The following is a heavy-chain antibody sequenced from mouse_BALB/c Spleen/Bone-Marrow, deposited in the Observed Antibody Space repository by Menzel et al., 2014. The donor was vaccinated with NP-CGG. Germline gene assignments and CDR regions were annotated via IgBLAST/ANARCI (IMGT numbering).Heavy chain of an antibody. J-gene: IGHJ2*01. V-gene: IGHV2-3*01. D-gene: IGHD4-1*01. CDR1: GFSLXSYG. CDR3: AKGPNWDGYFDY. CDR2: IWGDGST. Sequence: QVQLQQSGPGLVAPSQSLSITCSVSGFSLXSYGVSWVRQPPGKDLEWLGVIWGDGSTNYHSALISRLSISKDNSKSQVFLKLNSLQTDDTATYYCAKGPNWDGYFDYWGQGTTLTVSS.